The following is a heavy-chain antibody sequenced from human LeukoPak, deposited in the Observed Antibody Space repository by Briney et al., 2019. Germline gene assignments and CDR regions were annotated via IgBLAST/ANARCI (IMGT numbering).Heavy chain of an antibody. CDR1: GYSFTSYW. Sequence: GESLKISCKGSGYSFTSYWIGWVRQMPGKGLEWMGIIYLGDSDTRYSPSFQGQVTISADRSISTAYLQWSSLKASDTAMYYCARSVYHDSSGYYYMDYWGQGTLVTVSS. D-gene: IGHD3-22*01. V-gene: IGHV5-51*01. CDR2: IYLGDSDT. CDR3: ARSVYHDSSGYYYMDY. J-gene: IGHJ4*02.